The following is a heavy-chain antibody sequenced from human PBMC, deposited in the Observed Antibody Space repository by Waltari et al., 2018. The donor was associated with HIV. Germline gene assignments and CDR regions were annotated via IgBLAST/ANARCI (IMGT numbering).Heavy chain of an antibody. V-gene: IGHV3-23*04. J-gene: IGHJ5*02. CDR3: AMFGPREDFGP. D-gene: IGHD3-16*01. CDR1: GFTFSRYA. CDR2: ISASGGST. Sequence: EVQLVESGGGLVEPGGSLRLSCAASGFTFSRYAMSWVRQAPGKGVEWVSGISASGGSTYYADSVKGRFTISRDNSKTTLYLQMNSLRAEDTAVYSCAMFGPREDFGPWGQGTLVTVSS.